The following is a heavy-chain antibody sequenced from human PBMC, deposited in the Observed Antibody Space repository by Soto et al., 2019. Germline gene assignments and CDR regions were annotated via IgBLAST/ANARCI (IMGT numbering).Heavy chain of an antibody. V-gene: IGHV4-4*02. J-gene: IGHJ4*02. CDR2: IYHSGST. CDR3: GNSGWSY. CDR1: GVSISSSHW. D-gene: IGHD6-19*01. Sequence: QVQLQDSGPGLVEPSWTLSLTCAVSGVSISSSHWWSWVRQPPGKGLEWIGEIYHSGSTNYNPSLKGRVTISVDMSKTQCSLKLTSVTAADTAVYFCGNSGWSYWGKGALVTVSS.